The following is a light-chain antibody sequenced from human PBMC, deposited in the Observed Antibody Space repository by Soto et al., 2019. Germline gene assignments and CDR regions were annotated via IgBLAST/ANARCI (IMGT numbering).Light chain of an antibody. CDR1: NSHIGYYNY. J-gene: IGLJ1*01. Sequence: QSAITHPTSGSVTNRQSITIYCTGTNSHIGYYNYDYLYQHVTVTAPKLLMYDVNRLPSGVCRRKSCSHSGDKALLPISELLLDAEADYYCNAYREDRPGFYVFGTGTKVTVL. V-gene: IGLV2-14*03. CDR2: DVN. CDR3: NAYREDRPGFYV.